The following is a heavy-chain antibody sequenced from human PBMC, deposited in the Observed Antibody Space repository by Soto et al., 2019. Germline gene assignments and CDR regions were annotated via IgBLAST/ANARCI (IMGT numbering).Heavy chain of an antibody. Sequence: ASVKVSCKASGYTFTSYAMHSVRQAPGQRREWMGWINAGNGNTKYSQKFQGRVTITRDTSASTADIELRSRRSEDTAVYYCARSIYGSGSYYALYYYYYMDVWGKGPTVTVSS. CDR3: ARSIYGSGSYYALYYYYYMDV. CDR2: INAGNGNT. CDR1: GYTFTSYA. V-gene: IGHV1-3*01. J-gene: IGHJ6*03. D-gene: IGHD3-10*01.